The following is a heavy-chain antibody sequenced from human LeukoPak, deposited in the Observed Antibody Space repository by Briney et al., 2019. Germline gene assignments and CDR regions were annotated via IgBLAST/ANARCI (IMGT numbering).Heavy chain of an antibody. J-gene: IGHJ6*03. CDR1: GGSFSGYY. Sequence: SETLSLTCAVYGGSFSGYYWSWIRQPPGKGLEWIGEINHSGSTNYNPSLKSRVTMSVDTSKNQFSLKLSSVTAADTAVYYCARVSSSWYYMDVWGKGTTVTISS. CDR2: INHSGST. V-gene: IGHV4-34*01. CDR3: ARVSSSWYYMDV. D-gene: IGHD6-13*01.